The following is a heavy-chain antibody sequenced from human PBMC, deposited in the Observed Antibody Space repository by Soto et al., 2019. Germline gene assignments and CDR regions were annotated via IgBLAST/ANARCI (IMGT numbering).Heavy chain of an antibody. V-gene: IGHV1-18*01. J-gene: IGHJ4*02. CDR1: GYAFTTYG. D-gene: IGHD1-1*01. Sequence: QVHLVQSGAEVKKPGASVKVSCKGSGYAFTTYGITWVRQAPGQGLEWMGWISAHNGNTNYAQKLQSRVTVTRDTSTSTAYMELRSLRSDDTAVYYCARGRYGDYWGQGALVNVSS. CDR3: ARGRYGDY. CDR2: ISAHNGNT.